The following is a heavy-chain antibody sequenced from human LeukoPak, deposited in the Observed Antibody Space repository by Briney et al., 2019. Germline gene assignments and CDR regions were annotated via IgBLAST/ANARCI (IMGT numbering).Heavy chain of an antibody. CDR1: GGSVSSYY. Sequence: SETLSLTCTVSGGSVSSYYWSWIRQPPGKGLDWIAYIYYSGSTNYNPSLKSRVSISVDTSNNQFSLKVRSVTAADTAVYYCARGSTVTTFSNWGQGTLVTVSS. D-gene: IGHD4-17*01. CDR2: IYYSGST. V-gene: IGHV4-59*02. CDR3: ARGSTVTTFSN. J-gene: IGHJ4*02.